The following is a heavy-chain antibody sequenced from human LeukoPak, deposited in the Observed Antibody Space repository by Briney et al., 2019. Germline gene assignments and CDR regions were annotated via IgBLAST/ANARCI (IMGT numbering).Heavy chain of an antibody. V-gene: IGHV3-7*01. Sequence: QSGGSLRLSCAASGFTFSSYWMSWVRQAPGKGVEWVANIKQDGSEKYYVDSVKGRFTISRDNAKNSLYLQMNSLRAEDTAVYYCARGSNPIRGWYLGYYFDYWGQGTLVTVSS. CDR3: ARGSNPIRGWYLGYYFDY. J-gene: IGHJ4*02. CDR2: IKQDGSEK. D-gene: IGHD6-19*01. CDR1: GFTFSSYW.